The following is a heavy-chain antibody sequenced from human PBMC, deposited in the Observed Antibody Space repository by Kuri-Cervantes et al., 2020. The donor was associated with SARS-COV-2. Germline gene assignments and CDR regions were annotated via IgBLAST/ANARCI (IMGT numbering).Heavy chain of an antibody. CDR3: ARSPRLGYCSGGSCDWGSYYGMDV. CDR2: IYTSGST. J-gene: IGHJ6*02. Sequence: SCTVSGGSISSYYWSWVRQPAGKGLEWIGRIYTSGSTNYNPSLKSRVTMSVDTSKNQFSLKLSSVTAADTAVYYCARSPRLGYCSGGSCDWGSYYGMDVWGQGTTVTVSS. V-gene: IGHV4-4*07. CDR1: GGSISSYY. D-gene: IGHD2-15*01.